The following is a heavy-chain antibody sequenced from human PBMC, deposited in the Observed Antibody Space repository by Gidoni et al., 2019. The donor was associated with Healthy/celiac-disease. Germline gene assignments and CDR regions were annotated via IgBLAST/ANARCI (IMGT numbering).Heavy chain of an antibody. J-gene: IGHJ4*02. Sequence: QVQRVQSGAEVKKPGSAVKVSCKASGGTFSSYAISWVRQAPGQGLEWMGGIIPIFGTANYAQKFQGRVTITADESTSTAYMELSSLRSEDTAVYYCARDRSEEGSGSSYYFDYWGQGTLVTVSS. V-gene: IGHV1-69*01. CDR2: IIPIFGTA. CDR1: GGTFSSYA. D-gene: IGHD3-10*01. CDR3: ARDRSEEGSGSSYYFDY.